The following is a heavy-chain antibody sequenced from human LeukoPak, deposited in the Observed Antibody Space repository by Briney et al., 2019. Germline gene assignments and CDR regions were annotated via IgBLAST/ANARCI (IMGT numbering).Heavy chain of an antibody. CDR1: GYTFTGYY. D-gene: IGHD4-17*01. CDR2: INPNSGGT. V-gene: IGHV1-2*04. CDR3: ARGLKATVTTTFDY. Sequence: GASVKVSCKASGYTFTGYYRHWVRQAPGQGLEWMGWINPNSGGTNYAQKFQGWVTMTRDTSISTAYMELSRLRSDDTAVYYCARGLKATVTTTFDYWGQGTLVTVSS. J-gene: IGHJ4*02.